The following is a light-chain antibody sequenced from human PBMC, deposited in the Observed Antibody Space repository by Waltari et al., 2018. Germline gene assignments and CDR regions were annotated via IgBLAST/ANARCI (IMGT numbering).Light chain of an antibody. CDR3: QQYYSTPRT. CDR2: WAS. Sequence: DIVMTQSPDSLAVSLGERATINCKSSQSVLYSSNNKNNLAWYQQKPGQPPKLLIYWASTRQSGVPDRFSGSGSGTDFTLTISSLQAEDVAVYYCQQYYSTPRTFGQVTKVEIK. CDR1: QSVLYSSNNKNN. V-gene: IGKV4-1*01. J-gene: IGKJ1*01.